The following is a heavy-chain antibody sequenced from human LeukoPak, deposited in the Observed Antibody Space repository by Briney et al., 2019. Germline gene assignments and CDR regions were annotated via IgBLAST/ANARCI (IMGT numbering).Heavy chain of an antibody. D-gene: IGHD6-19*01. CDR3: AKGYNSGWFGS. V-gene: IGHV3-23*01. J-gene: IGHJ5*02. CDR1: GFTFSSYA. CDR2: ISDSGGGT. Sequence: GGSLRLSCAASGFTFSSYAMTWVRQAPGKGLEWVSGISDSGGGTYYADSVKGRFTISRDNSKNTVHLQMNSLRAEDTALYYCAKGYNSGWFGSWGQGALVTVSS.